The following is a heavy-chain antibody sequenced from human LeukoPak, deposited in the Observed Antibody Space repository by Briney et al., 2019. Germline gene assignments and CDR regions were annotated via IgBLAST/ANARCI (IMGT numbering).Heavy chain of an antibody. J-gene: IGHJ3*02. Sequence: PSETLSLTCAVYGGPFSGYYWSWIRQPPGKGLEWIGEINHSGSTNYNPSLKSRVTISVDTSKNQFSLKLSSVAAADTAVYYCARGPDIVVVPAAISCAFDIWGQGTMVTVSS. D-gene: IGHD2-2*01. CDR2: INHSGST. V-gene: IGHV4-34*01. CDR3: ARGPDIVVVPAAISCAFDI. CDR1: GGPFSGYY.